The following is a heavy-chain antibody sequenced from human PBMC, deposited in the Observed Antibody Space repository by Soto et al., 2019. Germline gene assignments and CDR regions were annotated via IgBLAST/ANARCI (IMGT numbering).Heavy chain of an antibody. CDR3: ARDPTVTTVFYYGMDV. CDR1: GGTFSSYA. J-gene: IGHJ6*02. D-gene: IGHD4-17*01. V-gene: IGHV1-69*06. CDR2: IIPIFGTA. Sequence: QVQLVQSGAEVKKPGSSVKVSCKASGGTFSSYAISWVRQAPGQGLEWMGGIIPIFGTANYAQKFQGRVTITADKSTITAHMELSSLRSEDTAVYYCARDPTVTTVFYYGMDVWGQGTTVTVSS.